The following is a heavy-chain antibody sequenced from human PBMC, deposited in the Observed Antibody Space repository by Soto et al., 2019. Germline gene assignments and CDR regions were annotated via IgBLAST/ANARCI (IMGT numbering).Heavy chain of an antibody. J-gene: IGHJ4*02. CDR2: ISYDGSNK. Sequence: GSLRLSCAASGFTFSSYGMHWVRQAPGKGLEWVAVISYDGSNKYYADSVKGRFTISRDNSKSTLYLQMNSLRAEDTAVYYCAKDWDQLLLRPISSFDYWGQGTLVTVSS. CDR1: GFTFSSYG. CDR3: AKDWDQLLLRPISSFDY. V-gene: IGHV3-30*18. D-gene: IGHD2-2*01.